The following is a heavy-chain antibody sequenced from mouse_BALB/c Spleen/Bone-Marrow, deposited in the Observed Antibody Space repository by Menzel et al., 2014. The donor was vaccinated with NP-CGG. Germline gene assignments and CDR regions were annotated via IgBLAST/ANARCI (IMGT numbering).Heavy chain of an antibody. Sequence: QVQLQQSGAELVKPGASVKLSCKASGYTFTSYFVYWVKQRPGQGLEWIGEINPSSGGTDFNEKFKSKATLTVDKSSSTAYMQLSSLTSEDSAVYYCTRSGAGFAYWGQGTLVTVSA. CDR1: GYTFTSYF. J-gene: IGHJ3*01. CDR3: TRSGAGFAY. CDR2: INPSSGGT. V-gene: IGHV1S81*02.